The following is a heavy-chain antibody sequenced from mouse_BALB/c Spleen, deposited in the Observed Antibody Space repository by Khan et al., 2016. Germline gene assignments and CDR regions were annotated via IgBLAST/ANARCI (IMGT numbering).Heavy chain of an antibody. V-gene: IGHV1-87*01. J-gene: IGHJ1*01. CDR1: GYTFTSYW. Sequence: QVRLQQSGAELARPGASVKLSCKASGYTFTSYWMQWVKQRPGQGLEWIGAIYPGDGDTRYTQKFKGKATLTADKSSSTAYMQLSSLASEDSAVYYCARGKGPRYWYFDVWGAGTTVTVSS. CDR2: IYPGDGDT. D-gene: IGHD3-3*01. CDR3: ARGKGPRYWYFDV.